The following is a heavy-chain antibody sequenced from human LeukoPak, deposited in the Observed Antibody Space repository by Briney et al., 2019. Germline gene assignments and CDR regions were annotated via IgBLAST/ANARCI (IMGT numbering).Heavy chain of an antibody. CDR2: FDPEDGET. CDR3: ATQAQSDSIAAAGLIDY. Sequence: ASVKVYCKVSGYTLTELSMHWVRQAPGKGLEWMGGFDPEDGETIYAQKFQGRVTMTEDTSTDTAYMELSSLRSEDTAVYYCATQAQSDSIAAAGLIDYWGQGTLVTVSS. V-gene: IGHV1-24*01. CDR1: GYTLTELS. J-gene: IGHJ4*02. D-gene: IGHD6-13*01.